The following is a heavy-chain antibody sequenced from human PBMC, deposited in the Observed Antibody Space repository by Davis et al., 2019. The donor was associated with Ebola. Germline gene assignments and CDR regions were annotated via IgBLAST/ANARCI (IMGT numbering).Heavy chain of an antibody. D-gene: IGHD1-26*01. V-gene: IGHV5-51*01. CDR1: RFSFTSYW. Sequence: GGSLRLSCVASRFSFTSYWISWVRQMPGEGLEWMGIIYPADSDTRYSPSFQGQVTISADRSISTAYLHWSSLKASDTAMYYCARQRGLGLPFGAFDIWGQGTVVTVSS. J-gene: IGHJ3*02. CDR2: IYPADSDT. CDR3: ARQRGLGLPFGAFDI.